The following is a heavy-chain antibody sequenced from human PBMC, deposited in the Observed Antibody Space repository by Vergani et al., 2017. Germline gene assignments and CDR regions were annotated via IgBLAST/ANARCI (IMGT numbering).Heavy chain of an antibody. V-gene: IGHV1-8*01. Sequence: QVQLVQSGAEVKKPGASVKVSCKASGYTFTSYDINWVRQATGQGLEWMGWMNPNSGYTGYAQKFQGRVTMTRNTSISTAYMELSSLRSEDTAVYYCARGLTYYDXWSGYSDYYYYMDVWGKGTTVTVSS. CDR1: GYTFTSYD. J-gene: IGHJ6*03. D-gene: IGHD3-3*01. CDR3: ARGLTYYDXWSGYSDYYYYMDV. CDR2: MNPNSGYT.